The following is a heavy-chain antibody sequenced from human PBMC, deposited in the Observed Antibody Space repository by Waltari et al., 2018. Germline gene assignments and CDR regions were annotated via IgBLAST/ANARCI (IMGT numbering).Heavy chain of an antibody. CDR2: ISSSGSTI. CDR1: GFTFSSYE. Sequence: EVQLVESGGGLVQPGGSLRLSCAASGFTFSSYEMNWVRQAPGKGLEWVSYISSSGSTIYYADSVKGRFTISRDNAKNSLYLKMNSLRAEDTAVYYCARELRYFDWLPYYYYYGMDVWGQGTTVTVSS. CDR3: ARELRYFDWLPYYYYYGMDV. D-gene: IGHD3-9*01. V-gene: IGHV3-48*03. J-gene: IGHJ6*02.